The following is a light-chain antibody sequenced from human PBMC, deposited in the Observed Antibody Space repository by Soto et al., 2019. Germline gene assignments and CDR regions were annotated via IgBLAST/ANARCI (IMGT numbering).Light chain of an antibody. J-gene: IGLJ1*01. CDR1: SSDVGGYNY. CDR3: SSYAGTHIV. CDR2: DVS. V-gene: IGLV2-8*01. Sequence: QSALTQPPSASGSPGQSVAISCTGTSSDVGGYNYVSWYQQLPGKAPKLMSYDVSKRPSGVPDRFSGSKSGNSASLTVSGLQAADEADYYCSSYAGTHIVFGAGTKLTVL.